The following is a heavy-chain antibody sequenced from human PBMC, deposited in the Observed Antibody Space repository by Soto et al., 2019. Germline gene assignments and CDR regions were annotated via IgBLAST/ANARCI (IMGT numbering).Heavy chain of an antibody. CDR2: INPSGGST. V-gene: IGHV1-46*01. D-gene: IGHD6-19*01. J-gene: IGHJ5*02. CDR1: GYTFTSYY. CDR3: ARDKKAVAGHKGDWFDP. Sequence: ASVKVSCKASGYTFTSYYMHWVRQAPGQGLEWMGIINPSGGSTSYAQKFQGRVTMTRDTSTSTVYMELSSLRSEDTAVYYCARDKKAVAGHKGDWFDPWGQGTLVTVSS.